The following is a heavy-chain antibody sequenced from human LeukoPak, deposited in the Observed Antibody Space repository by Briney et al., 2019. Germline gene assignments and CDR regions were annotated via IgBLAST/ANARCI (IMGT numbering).Heavy chain of an antibody. V-gene: IGHV4-4*02. Sequence: SETLSLTCTVSLDSTTSNFWSWVRQPPGKGLEWIGEIHRSGSPNYNPSLQSRVTISIDRSRNQIVLELSSVTAADTAVYYCAREEDCSGGICYLGNAFDIWGQGTMVTVSS. D-gene: IGHD2-15*01. CDR2: IHRSGSP. CDR1: LDSTTSNF. CDR3: AREEDCSGGICYLGNAFDI. J-gene: IGHJ3*02.